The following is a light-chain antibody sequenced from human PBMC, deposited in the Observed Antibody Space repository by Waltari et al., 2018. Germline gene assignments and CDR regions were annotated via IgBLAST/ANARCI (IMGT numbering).Light chain of an antibody. Sequence: QSVVTQPPSASGTPGQRVTISCSGSSSNIGSNYVYWFQQLPGTAPKLLIYRHNRRPSGVPDRFSGSKPGTSAALAISGLRSEDEADYYCAAWDDSLSGPVFGVGTKLAVL. J-gene: IGLJ2*01. CDR2: RHN. V-gene: IGLV1-47*01. CDR1: SSNIGSNY. CDR3: AAWDDSLSGPV.